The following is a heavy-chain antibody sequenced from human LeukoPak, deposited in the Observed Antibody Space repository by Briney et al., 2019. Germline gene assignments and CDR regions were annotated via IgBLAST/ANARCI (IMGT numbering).Heavy chain of an antibody. V-gene: IGHV4-34*01. CDR2: INHSGST. CDR3: ARTRFNDYDY. D-gene: IGHD3-3*01. CDR1: GGSFSGYY. J-gene: IGHJ4*02. Sequence: SETLPLTCAVYGGSFSGYYWSWIRQPPGKGLEWIGEINHSGSTNYNPSLKSRVTISVDTSKNQFSLKLSSVTAADTAVYYCARTRFNDYDYWGQGTLVTVSS.